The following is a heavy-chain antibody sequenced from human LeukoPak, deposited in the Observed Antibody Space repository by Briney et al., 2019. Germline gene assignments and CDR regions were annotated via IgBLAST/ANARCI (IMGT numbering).Heavy chain of an antibody. Sequence: GGSLRLSGAASGFTFSSYGMHWVRQAPAKGLEWVAIISYDGSNKYYADSVKGRFTISRDNSKNTLYLQMNSLRAEDTAVYYCAKSTTVTQRGYFDYWGQGTLVTVSS. V-gene: IGHV3-30*18. CDR3: AKSTTVTQRGYFDY. J-gene: IGHJ4*02. D-gene: IGHD4-17*01. CDR2: ISYDGSNK. CDR1: GFTFSSYG.